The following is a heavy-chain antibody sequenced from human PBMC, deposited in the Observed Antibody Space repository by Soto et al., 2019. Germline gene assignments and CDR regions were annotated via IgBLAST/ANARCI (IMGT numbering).Heavy chain of an antibody. V-gene: IGHV3-49*03. D-gene: IGHD4-4*01. J-gene: IGHJ4*02. CDR3: TSGGYSNFYYFDY. Sequence: GGSLRLSCTASGFTFGDYAMSWFRQAPGKGLEWVGFIRSKAYGGTTEYAASVKGRFTISRDDSKSIAYLQMNSLKTEDTAVYYCTSGGYSNFYYFDYWGQGTLVTVSS. CDR2: IRSKAYGGTT. CDR1: GFTFGDYA.